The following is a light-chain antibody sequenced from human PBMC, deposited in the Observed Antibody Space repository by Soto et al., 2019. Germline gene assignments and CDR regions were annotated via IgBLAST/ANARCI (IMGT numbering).Light chain of an antibody. CDR1: QSVSSN. V-gene: IGKV3-15*01. J-gene: IGKJ4*01. CDR3: QHLKSYPPS. Sequence: EIVMTQSPATLSVSPGERATLSCRASQSVSSNLAWYQQKPGQAPRLLIYGASTRATAIPARFSGSGSGTEFTLTISSLQSEDFATYYCQHLKSYPPSFGGGTKVEVK. CDR2: GAS.